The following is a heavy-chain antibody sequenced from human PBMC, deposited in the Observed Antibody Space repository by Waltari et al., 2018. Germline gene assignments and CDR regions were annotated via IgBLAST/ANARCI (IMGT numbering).Heavy chain of an antibody. CDR2: IYYSGST. V-gene: IGHV4-39*07. D-gene: IGHD2-2*01. J-gene: IGHJ5*02. Sequence: QLQLQRPAPGLLHPTETRSLTATASVGPIGVGGYNWGWIRQPPGKGLEWIGSIYYSGSTFYNPSLKSRVTISVDTSKNQFSLKLRSVTAADTAVYYCARGYCSSTSPCWFDPWGQGTLVTVSS. CDR3: ARGYCSSTSPCWFDP. CDR1: VGPIGVGGYN.